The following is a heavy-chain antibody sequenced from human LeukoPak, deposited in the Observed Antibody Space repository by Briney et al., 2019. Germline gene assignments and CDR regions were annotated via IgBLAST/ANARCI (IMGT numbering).Heavy chain of an antibody. CDR2: ISYDGSNK. CDR1: GFTFSSYA. CDR3: AKEVFSGTFQPYGDY. D-gene: IGHD1-26*01. V-gene: IGHV3-30-3*01. Sequence: GGSLRLSCAASGFTFSSYAMHWVRQAPGRGLEWVAVISYDGSNKYYADSVKGRFTISRDNSKNTLYLQMNSLRAEDTAVYYCAKEVFSGTFQPYGDYWGQGTLVTVSS. J-gene: IGHJ4*02.